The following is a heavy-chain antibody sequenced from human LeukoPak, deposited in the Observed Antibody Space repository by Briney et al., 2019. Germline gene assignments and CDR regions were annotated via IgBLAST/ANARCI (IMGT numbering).Heavy chain of an antibody. CDR3: ARDTHYGWRAFDI. Sequence: PSETLSVTCTVSGGSISSSSYYWGWIRQPPGEGLEWIGSIYYSGSTYYNPSLKSRVTISVDTSKNQFSLKLSSEPAADTAVYYCARDTHYGWRAFDIWGQGTMVTVSS. CDR1: GGSISSSSYY. V-gene: IGHV4-39*02. CDR2: IYYSGST. D-gene: IGHD3-10*01. J-gene: IGHJ3*02.